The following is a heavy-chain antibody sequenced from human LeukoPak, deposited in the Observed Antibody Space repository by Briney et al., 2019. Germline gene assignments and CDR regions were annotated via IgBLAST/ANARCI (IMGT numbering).Heavy chain of an antibody. CDR1: GFTFSSYE. D-gene: IGHD3-10*01. J-gene: IGHJ4*02. CDR2: ISSSGSTI. CDR3: AREHYYGSGSDY. V-gene: IGHV3-48*03. Sequence: GGSLRLSCAASGFTFSSYEMNWVRQAPGKGLEWVSYISSSGSTIYYADSVKGRFTISRDNAKNSLYLQMNSLRAEDTAVYYFAREHYYGSGSDYWGQGTLVTVSS.